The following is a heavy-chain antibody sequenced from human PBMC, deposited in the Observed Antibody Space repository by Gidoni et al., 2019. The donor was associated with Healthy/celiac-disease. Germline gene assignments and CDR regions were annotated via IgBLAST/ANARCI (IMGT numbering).Heavy chain of an antibody. Sequence: QVQLVQSGAEVQKPGASVKVSCKASGYTFTSYAMHWVRQAPGQRLLWMGWINAGNGNTKYSQKFQGRVTITRDTSASTAYMELSSLRSEDTAVYYCAREGRGEQWPKNWFDPWGQGTLVTVSS. D-gene: IGHD6-19*01. J-gene: IGHJ5*02. CDR3: AREGRGEQWPKNWFDP. CDR2: INAGNGNT. V-gene: IGHV1-3*01. CDR1: GYTFTSYA.